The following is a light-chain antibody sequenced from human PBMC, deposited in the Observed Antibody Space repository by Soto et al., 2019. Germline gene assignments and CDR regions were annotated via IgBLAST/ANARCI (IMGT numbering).Light chain of an antibody. CDR1: QSISSW. CDR2: SAS. V-gene: IGKV1-5*01. Sequence: DIQMTQSPSIVSASVGDRVTITCRASQSISSWLAWYQQKPGKAPKILIYSASSLHSGVPSRFSGRLSGTDFTLTISSLQPEDVATYYCQKYNSAPSTFGGGTKVDIK. CDR3: QKYNSAPST. J-gene: IGKJ4*01.